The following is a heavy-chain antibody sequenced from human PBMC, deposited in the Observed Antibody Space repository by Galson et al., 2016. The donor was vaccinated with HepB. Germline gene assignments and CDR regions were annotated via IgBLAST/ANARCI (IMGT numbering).Heavy chain of an antibody. D-gene: IGHD6-6*01. CDR2: ITGRGTST. CDR3: AKDPQWTTSSRGAVDV. J-gene: IGHJ3*01. V-gene: IGHV3-23*01. Sequence: SLRLSCAASGFTFKRHAMSWVRQTPGKGLEWVSTITGRGTSTYYADSVEGRFTISRDNSKSTLYLQMNGLRAEDTAVYYCAKDPQWTTSSRGAVDVWGQGTMLTVFS. CDR1: GFTFKRHA.